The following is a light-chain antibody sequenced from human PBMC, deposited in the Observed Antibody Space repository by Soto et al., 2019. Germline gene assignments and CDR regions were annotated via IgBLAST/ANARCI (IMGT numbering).Light chain of an antibody. Sequence: QSVLTQPPSASGSPGQSVTISCTGTSSDVGGYNYVAWYQQHPGKAPKLMIYEVSKRASGFPDRVSGSKSGNTDSLTVSGLQAEDEAGYYCSSYAGSNKGVFGGGTKLTVL. CDR2: EVS. CDR3: SSYAGSNKGV. CDR1: SSDVGGYNY. V-gene: IGLV2-8*01. J-gene: IGLJ2*01.